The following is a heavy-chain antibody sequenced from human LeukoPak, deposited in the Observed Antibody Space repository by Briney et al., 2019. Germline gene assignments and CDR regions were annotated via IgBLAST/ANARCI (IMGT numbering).Heavy chain of an antibody. CDR3: ARVSSIAAAGTGILRY. CDR2: INPNSGGT. J-gene: IGHJ4*02. V-gene: IGHV1-2*02. D-gene: IGHD6-13*01. CDR1: GYTFTGYY. Sequence: GASVKVSCKASGYTFTGYYMHWVRQAPGQGLEWMGWINPNSGGTNYAQKFQGRVTMTRDTSISTAYMELSRLRSDDTAVYYCARVSSIAAAGTGILRYWGQGTLVTVSS.